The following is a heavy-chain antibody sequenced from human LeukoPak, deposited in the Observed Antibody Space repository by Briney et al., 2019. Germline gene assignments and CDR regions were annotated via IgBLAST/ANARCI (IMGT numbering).Heavy chain of an antibody. Sequence: GGSLTLSCAASGFTFSNYWMNWVRQAPGKGLEWVAIIKQDGSEKVYVDSVKGRFTISRDNAKNSVFLHMSSLSADDTAVYYCTRSRGWLAEYWGQGTLVTVSS. V-gene: IGHV3-7*01. D-gene: IGHD6-19*01. CDR2: IKQDGSEK. J-gene: IGHJ4*02. CDR1: GFTFSNYW. CDR3: TRSRGWLAEY.